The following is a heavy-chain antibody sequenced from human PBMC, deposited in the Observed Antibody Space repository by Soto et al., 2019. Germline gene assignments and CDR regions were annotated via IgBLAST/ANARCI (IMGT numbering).Heavy chain of an antibody. D-gene: IGHD2-8*02. CDR3: AKDRTNTWSFDY. CDR1: GFTLTNQG. V-gene: IGHV3-30*18. CDR2: ISNDGSNK. Sequence: LSCEVSGFTLTNQGVHWVRQAPGKGLEWVAVISNDGSNKYYDSVKGRFTISRDNSKNTVYLQMDSLRLEDTAVYYCAKDRTNTWSFDYWGQGTLVTVSS. J-gene: IGHJ4*02.